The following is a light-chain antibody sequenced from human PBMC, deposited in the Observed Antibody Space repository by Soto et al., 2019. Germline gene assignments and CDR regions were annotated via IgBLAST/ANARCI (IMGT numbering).Light chain of an antibody. CDR2: KAS. CDR1: QSISSW. V-gene: IGKV1-5*03. J-gene: IGKJ5*01. Sequence: DIHMTQSPSTLSASLGDRVTITFRASQSISSWLAWYQQKPGKAPKLLIYKASTLESGVPSRFSGSGSGTEFTLTISSLQPDDFATYFCQQYQTYSTFGQGTRLEIK. CDR3: QQYQTYST.